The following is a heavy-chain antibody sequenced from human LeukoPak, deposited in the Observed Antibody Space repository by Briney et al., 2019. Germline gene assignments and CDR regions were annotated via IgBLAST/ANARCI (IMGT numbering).Heavy chain of an antibody. CDR2: IYYSGST. Sequence: SETLSLTCTVSGGSISSYYWSWIRQPPGKGLEWIAYIYYSGSTDYNPSLKSRVTISVDTSKNQFSLKLNSVTAADTAVYYCASLGEADAFDIWGQGTMVTVSS. J-gene: IGHJ3*02. CDR1: GGSISSYY. CDR3: ASLGEADAFDI. V-gene: IGHV4-59*01. D-gene: IGHD4-17*01.